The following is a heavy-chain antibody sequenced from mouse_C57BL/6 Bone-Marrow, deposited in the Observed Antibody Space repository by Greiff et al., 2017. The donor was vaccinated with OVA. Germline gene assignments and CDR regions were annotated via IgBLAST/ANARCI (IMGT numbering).Heavy chain of an antibody. CDR1: GFTFSSYG. V-gene: IGHV5-6*01. D-gene: IGHD1-1*01. CDR3: ARPTTVVATGYFDV. CDR2: ISSGGSYT. Sequence: EVKVVESGGDLVKPGGSLKLSCAASGFTFSSYGMSWVRQTPDQRLEWVATISSGGSYTYYPDSVKGRFTISRDNAKNTLYLQMSSLKSEDTAMYYCARPTTVVATGYFDVWGTGTTVTVSS. J-gene: IGHJ1*03.